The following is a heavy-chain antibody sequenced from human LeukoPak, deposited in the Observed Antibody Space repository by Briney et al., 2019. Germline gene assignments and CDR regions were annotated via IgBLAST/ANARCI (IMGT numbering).Heavy chain of an antibody. D-gene: IGHD1-26*01. J-gene: IGHJ4*02. Sequence: GGSLRLSCAASGFTFGNYWMHWVRQAPGKGLVWVSRINGDGTRTTYADSVKGRFTISRDNSKNTLYLQMNSPRSEDRAVYYCAKDRSKGSYGDEFDHWGQGTLVTVSS. V-gene: IGHV3-74*01. CDR3: AKDRSKGSYGDEFDH. CDR2: INGDGTRT. CDR1: GFTFGNYW.